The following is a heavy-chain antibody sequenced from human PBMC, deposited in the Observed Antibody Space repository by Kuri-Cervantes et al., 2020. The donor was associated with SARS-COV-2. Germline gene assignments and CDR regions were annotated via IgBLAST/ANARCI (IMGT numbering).Heavy chain of an antibody. V-gene: IGHV3-15*07. J-gene: IGHJ5*02. CDR3: SRGWNDVDWFDP. CDR1: GFTFSNAW. CDR2: IKSKTDGGTT. D-gene: IGHD1-1*01. Sequence: GESLKISCAASGFTFSNAWTNWVRQAPGKGLEWVGRIKSKTDGGTTDYAAPVKGRFTISRDDSKSIAYLQMNSLKIEDTAVYYCSRGWNDVDWFDPWGQGTLVTVSS.